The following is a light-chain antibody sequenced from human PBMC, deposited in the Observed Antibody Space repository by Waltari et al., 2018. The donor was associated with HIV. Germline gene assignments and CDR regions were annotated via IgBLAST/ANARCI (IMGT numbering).Light chain of an antibody. CDR3: QQYFTFPPV. Sequence: DIQMTQSPSTLSADVGDSVTITCRASQNVNFMLAWYKQKPGKVPESLIYAASNLQTGVSSRFSGSGSVINFTLTINNLQPEDSATYYCQQYFTFPPVFGGGTKVEIK. CDR1: QNVNFM. CDR2: AAS. V-gene: IGKV1D-16*01. J-gene: IGKJ4*01.